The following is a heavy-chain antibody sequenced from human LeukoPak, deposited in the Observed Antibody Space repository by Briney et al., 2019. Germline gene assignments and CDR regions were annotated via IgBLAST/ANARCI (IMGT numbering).Heavy chain of an antibody. Sequence: GGSLRLSCAASGFTFSNYEMHWVRQAPGKGLEWVSYISSSGSDIYYADSVKGRFTISRDNSKNTLYLQMNSLRVEDTAVYYCAKSWNYYDSSGDDALDIWGQGTMVTVSS. D-gene: IGHD3-22*01. V-gene: IGHV3-48*03. CDR1: GFTFSNYE. J-gene: IGHJ3*02. CDR3: AKSWNYYDSSGDDALDI. CDR2: ISSSGSDI.